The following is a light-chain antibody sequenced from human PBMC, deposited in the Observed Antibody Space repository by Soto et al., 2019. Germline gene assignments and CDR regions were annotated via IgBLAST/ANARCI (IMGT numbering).Light chain of an antibody. CDR2: EGS. Sequence: QSVLTQPASVSVSPGQSITISCTGTSSDVGSYNLVSWYQQHPGKAPKLMIYEGSKRPSGVSNRFFGSQSGNTASLTISGLQAEDEADYYCFSYAGGSTYVFGTGTKVTV. J-gene: IGLJ1*01. V-gene: IGLV2-23*01. CDR3: FSYAGGSTYV. CDR1: SSDVGSYNL.